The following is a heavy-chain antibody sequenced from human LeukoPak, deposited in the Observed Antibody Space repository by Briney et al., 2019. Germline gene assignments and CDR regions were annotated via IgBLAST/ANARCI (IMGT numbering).Heavy chain of an antibody. CDR1: GFTFSSYV. J-gene: IGHJ6*02. CDR3: AKGSVSMAGTPGDV. D-gene: IGHD6-19*01. Sequence: GGSLRLSCAASGFTFSSYVMNWVRQAPGKGLEWVSTIGGGGYSTYYADSVKGRFTISRDNSKNTLFLQMNSLRAEDTAINYCAKGSVSMAGTPGDVWGQGTTVTVSS. CDR2: IGGGGYST. V-gene: IGHV3-23*01.